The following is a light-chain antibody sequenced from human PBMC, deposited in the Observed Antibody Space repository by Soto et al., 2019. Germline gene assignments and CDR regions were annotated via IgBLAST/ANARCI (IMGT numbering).Light chain of an antibody. CDR2: DVS. CDR1: SSDVGAYNY. V-gene: IGLV2-14*01. Sequence: QSALTQPASVSGSPGQSITISCTGTSSDVGAYNYVSWYQQHPGKAPKLIIYDVSNRPSGVSYRFSGSKSGNTASLTISGLQAEDGADYYCSSCTTSRTFVFGIGTKVTVL. J-gene: IGLJ1*01. CDR3: SSCTTSRTFV.